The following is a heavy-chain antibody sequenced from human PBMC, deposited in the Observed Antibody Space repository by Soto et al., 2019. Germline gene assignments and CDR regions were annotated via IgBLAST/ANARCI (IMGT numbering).Heavy chain of an antibody. CDR2: IYYSGST. J-gene: IGHJ4*02. V-gene: IGHV4-61*01. Sequence: SETLSLTCTVSGGSVSSGSYYWSWIRQPPGKGLEWIGYIYYSGSTNYNPSLKSRVTISVDTSKNQFSLKLSSVTAAGTAVYYCARDYDFWSGYYPADYWGQGTLVTVSS. CDR1: GGSVSSGSYY. CDR3: ARDYDFWSGYYPADY. D-gene: IGHD3-3*01.